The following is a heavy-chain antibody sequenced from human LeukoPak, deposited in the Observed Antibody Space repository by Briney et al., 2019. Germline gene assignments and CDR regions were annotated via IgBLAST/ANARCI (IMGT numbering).Heavy chain of an antibody. CDR2: MNPNSGNT. CDR1: GYTFTSYD. Sequence: ASVKVSCKASGYTFTSYDINWVRQATGQGLEWMGWMNPNSGNTGYAQKFQGRVTMTRNTPISTAYMELSSLRSEDTAVYYCAKTSPSSSWYGHYYYYGMDVWGQGTTVTVSS. CDR3: AKTSPSSSWYGHYYYYGMDV. V-gene: IGHV1-8*01. J-gene: IGHJ6*02. D-gene: IGHD6-13*01.